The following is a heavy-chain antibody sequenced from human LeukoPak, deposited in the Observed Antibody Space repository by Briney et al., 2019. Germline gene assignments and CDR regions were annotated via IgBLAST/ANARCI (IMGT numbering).Heavy chain of an antibody. CDR3: VRGVPGVYFYYYMDV. CDR1: GYTFTSYD. J-gene: IGHJ6*03. Sequence: GASVKVSCKASGYTFTSYDINWVRQATGQGLEWMGWMNPNSGNTGYAQKFQGRVTMTRNTSISTAYMELSSLRSEDMAVYYCVRGVPGVYFYYYMDVWGKGTTVTVSS. CDR2: MNPNSGNT. D-gene: IGHD2-8*01. V-gene: IGHV1-8*01.